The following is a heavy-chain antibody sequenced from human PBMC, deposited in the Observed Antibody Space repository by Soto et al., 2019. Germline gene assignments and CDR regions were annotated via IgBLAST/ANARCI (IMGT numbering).Heavy chain of an antibody. Sequence: PSETLSLTCAVYGGSFSGYYWSWIRQPPGKGLEWIGEINHSGSTNYNPSLKSRVTISVDTSKNQFSLKLSSVTAADTAVYYCARDPEESYYSMDVSGKGTTVTVSS. V-gene: IGHV4-34*01. CDR1: GGSFSGYY. J-gene: IGHJ6*03. CDR3: ARDPEESYYSMDV. CDR2: INHSGST.